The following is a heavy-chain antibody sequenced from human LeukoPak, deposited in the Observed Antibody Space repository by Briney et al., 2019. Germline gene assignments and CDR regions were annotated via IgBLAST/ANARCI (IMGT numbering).Heavy chain of an antibody. V-gene: IGHV1-69*04. CDR1: GCTFSNYA. J-gene: IGHJ4*02. D-gene: IGHD5-18*01. CDR2: IIPILGIA. Sequence: GASVKLSCKASGCTFSNYAISWVRQAPGQGLEWMGRIIPILGIANYAQKFQGRVTITEDKSTSTAYMELRSLRSEDTAVYYCARCTHRGYSYVGYFDYWGQGTLVTVS. CDR3: ARCTHRGYSYVGYFDY.